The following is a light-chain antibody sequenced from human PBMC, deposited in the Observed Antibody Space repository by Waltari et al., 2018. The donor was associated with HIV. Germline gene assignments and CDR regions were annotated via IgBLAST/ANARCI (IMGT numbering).Light chain of an antibody. Sequence: EIVLTQSPGTLSLSPGERATLSCRASQSVSSSYLAWHQQKPGQAPRLLIYGASSRATGIPDRCSGSGSGTDFTLTISRLDPEDFAVYYCHQYSGSPETFGQGTKVEIK. CDR1: QSVSSSY. CDR3: HQYSGSPET. CDR2: GAS. J-gene: IGKJ1*01. V-gene: IGKV3-20*01.